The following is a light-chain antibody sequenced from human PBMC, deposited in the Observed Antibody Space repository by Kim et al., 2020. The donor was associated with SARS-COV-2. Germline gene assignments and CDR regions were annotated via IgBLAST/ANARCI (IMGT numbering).Light chain of an antibody. J-gene: IGLJ3*02. Sequence: QSVLTQPPSVSAAPGQKVTISCSGSSSSLGSNYMSWYQQLPGTAPKLLIYDDTKRPSGIPDRFSASKSGTSATLGITGLQTGDEADYYCGTWDSSLSVWVFGGGTQLTVL. V-gene: IGLV1-51*01. CDR1: SSSLGSNY. CDR2: DDT. CDR3: GTWDSSLSVWV.